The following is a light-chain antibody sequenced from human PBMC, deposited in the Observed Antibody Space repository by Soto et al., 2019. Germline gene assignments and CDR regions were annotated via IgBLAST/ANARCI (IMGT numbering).Light chain of an antibody. V-gene: IGKV3-15*01. CDR1: QSILRN. J-gene: IGKJ1*01. CDR2: AAS. Sequence: EIVLTQSPATLSLSLGESATLSCRASQSILRNLAWYQHKPGQPPRLLIYAASTRATGIPGRFSGSGSGTEFTLTISSLQSEDFAVYYCQHYYNWPRTFGQGTKVDIK. CDR3: QHYYNWPRT.